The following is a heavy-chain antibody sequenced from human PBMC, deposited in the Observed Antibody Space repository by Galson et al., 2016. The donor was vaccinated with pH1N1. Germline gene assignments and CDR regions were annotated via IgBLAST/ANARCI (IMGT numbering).Heavy chain of an antibody. Sequence: SVKVSCKASGYSLTDHYLHWVRQAPGQGPEWMGGIIPMFGITNYAQKFQGRVTISTDELKSTAFMELSSLTSDDTAVYYCARGQGYHLQRGWFDPWGQGTLVSVSS. CDR3: ARGQGYHLQRGWFDP. J-gene: IGHJ5*02. CDR1: GYSLTDHY. D-gene: IGHD2-15*01. CDR2: IIPMFGIT. V-gene: IGHV1-69*05.